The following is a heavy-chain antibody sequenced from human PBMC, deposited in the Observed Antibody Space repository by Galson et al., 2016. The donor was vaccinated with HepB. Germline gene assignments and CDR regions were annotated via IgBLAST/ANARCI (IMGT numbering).Heavy chain of an antibody. V-gene: IGHV3-30*18. CDR2: ISHAGINA. CDR3: AKDAAVTLPGVYFEF. D-gene: IGHD4-17*01. J-gene: IGHJ4*02. Sequence: SLRLSCAASGFIFNSHTMHRVRQETPVKGLEWVASISHAGINAKYADSVRGRFTIPRDNSKSSVYLQMSSLRAEDTAIYYCAKDAAVTLPGVYFEFWGQGTLVTVSS. CDR1: GFIFNSHT.